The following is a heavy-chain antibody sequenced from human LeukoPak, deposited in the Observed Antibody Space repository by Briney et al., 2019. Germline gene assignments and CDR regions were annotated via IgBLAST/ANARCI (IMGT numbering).Heavy chain of an antibody. D-gene: IGHD5-12*01. CDR2: IRYDGSNK. CDR1: GFTFSSYG. J-gene: IGHJ4*02. Sequence: GGSLGLSCAASGFTFSSYGMHWVRQAPGKGLEWVAFIRYDGSNKYYADSVKGRFTISRDNSKNTLYLQMNSLRAEDTAVYYCAKDKWPPRPPENAWYFDYWGQGTLVTVSS. CDR3: AKDKWPPRPPENAWYFDY. V-gene: IGHV3-30*02.